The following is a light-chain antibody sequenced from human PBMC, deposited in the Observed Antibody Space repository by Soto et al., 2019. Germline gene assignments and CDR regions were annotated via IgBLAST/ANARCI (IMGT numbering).Light chain of an antibody. V-gene: IGKV3-11*01. J-gene: IGKJ4*01. CDR1: QSVNNY. Sequence: EIVLTQSPATLSLSPGERATLSCRASQSVNNYLAWYQQKPGQAPRPLIYDTSNRATGIPARFSGSGSGTDFTLTISSLELEDFAVYYRQQRNNWPSFGGGVRVEIK. CDR3: QQRNNWPS. CDR2: DTS.